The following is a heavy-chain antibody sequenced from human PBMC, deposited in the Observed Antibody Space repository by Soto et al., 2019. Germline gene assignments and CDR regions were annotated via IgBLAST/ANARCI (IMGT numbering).Heavy chain of an antibody. J-gene: IGHJ5*02. CDR2: IYYSGST. CDR1: GGSISSSSYY. D-gene: IGHD6-13*01. Sequence: SETLSLTCTVSGGSISSSSYYWGWIRQPPGKGLEWIGSIYYSGSTYYNPSLKSRVTISVDTSKNQFSLKLSSVTAADTAVYYCASPSGTRDWFDPWGQGTLVTVSS. CDR3: ASPSGTRDWFDP. V-gene: IGHV4-39*01.